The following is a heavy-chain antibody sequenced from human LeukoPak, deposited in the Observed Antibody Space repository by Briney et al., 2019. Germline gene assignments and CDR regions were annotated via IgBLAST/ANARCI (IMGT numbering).Heavy chain of an antibody. D-gene: IGHD3-10*01. V-gene: IGHV1-18*01. Sequence: ASVKVSCKASGYTFTSYGISWVRQAPGQGLEWMGWISAYNGNTNYAQKLQGRVTMTTDTSTSTAYMELRSLRSDDTAVYYCARDRDTMVRGVIGYFDYWGQGTLVTVSS. J-gene: IGHJ4*02. CDR2: ISAYNGNT. CDR1: GYTFTSYG. CDR3: ARDRDTMVRGVIGYFDY.